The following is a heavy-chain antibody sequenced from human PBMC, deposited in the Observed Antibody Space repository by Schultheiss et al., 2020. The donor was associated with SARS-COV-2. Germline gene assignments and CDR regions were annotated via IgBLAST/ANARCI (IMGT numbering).Heavy chain of an antibody. CDR3: ARGHDSGPFDY. J-gene: IGHJ4*02. CDR1: GGSISSGGYS. CDR2: IYYSGST. D-gene: IGHD4-17*01. V-gene: IGHV4-30-4*07. Sequence: SETLSLTCAVSGGSISSGGYSWSWIRQPPGKGLEWIGYIYYSGSTYYNPSLKSRVTISVDKSKNQFSLKLSSVTAADMAVYYCARGHDSGPFDYWGQGTLVKVSS.